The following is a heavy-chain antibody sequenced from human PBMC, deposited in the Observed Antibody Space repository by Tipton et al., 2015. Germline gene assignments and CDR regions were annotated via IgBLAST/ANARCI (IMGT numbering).Heavy chain of an antibody. CDR2: ISSSGAST. CDR1: GFTFSNYA. J-gene: IGHJ4*02. D-gene: IGHD7-27*01. CDR3: ATDNGVNWGSAYKF. V-gene: IGHV3-23*01. Sequence: GSLRLSCAASGFTFSNYAMSWVRQAPGKGLEWVSTISSSGASTYYADSVKGRFTISRDNAKNTLYLQMNSLRAEDTALYYCATDNGVNWGSAYKFWGQGTLVTVSS.